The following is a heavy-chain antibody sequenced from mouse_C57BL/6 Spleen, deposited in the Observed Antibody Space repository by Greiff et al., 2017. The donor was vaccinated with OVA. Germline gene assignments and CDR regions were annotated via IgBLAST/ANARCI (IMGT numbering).Heavy chain of an antibody. Sequence: EVQRVESRGGLVKPGGSLTLSCAASGFTFSSYTMSWVRQTPEQRLEWVATLSGGGGNTSNPDSVKGRLTISRDNAKNTLYLQMSSLRSEDTALYYCASHDGYYDAMDYWGQGTSVTVSS. J-gene: IGHJ4*01. CDR2: LSGGGGNT. D-gene: IGHD2-3*01. V-gene: IGHV5-9*01. CDR3: ASHDGYYDAMDY. CDR1: GFTFSSYT.